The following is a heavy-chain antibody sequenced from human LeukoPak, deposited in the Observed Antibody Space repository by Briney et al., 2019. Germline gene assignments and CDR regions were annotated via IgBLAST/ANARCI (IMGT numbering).Heavy chain of an antibody. V-gene: IGHV4-59*01. Sequence: SETLSRTCTVSGGSISTYYWSWIRQPPGKGLEWIGYIYYSGITNYNPSLKSRVTISVDTSKNQFSLKLSSVTAADTAVYYCARENWGVLGLWGRGTLVTVSS. D-gene: IGHD7-27*01. CDR2: IYYSGIT. CDR3: ARENWGVLGL. J-gene: IGHJ2*01. CDR1: GGSISTYY.